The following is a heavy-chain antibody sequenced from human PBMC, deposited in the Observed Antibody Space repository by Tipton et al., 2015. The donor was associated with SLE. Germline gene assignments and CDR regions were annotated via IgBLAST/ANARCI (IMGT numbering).Heavy chain of an antibody. CDR2: IYTSGST. CDR1: GGSISSSSYY. J-gene: IGHJ4*02. V-gene: IGHV4-39*01. D-gene: IGHD3-22*01. CDR3: ARQWLPSRGYDY. Sequence: TLSLTCTVSGGSISSSSYYWGWIRQPPGKGLEWIGTIYTSGSTNYNPSLKSRVTISVDTSKNQFSLKLSSVTAADTAVYYCARQWLPSRGYDYWGQGTLVTVSS.